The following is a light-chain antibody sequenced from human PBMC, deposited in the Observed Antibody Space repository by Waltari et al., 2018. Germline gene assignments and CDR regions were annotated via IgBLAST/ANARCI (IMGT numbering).Light chain of an antibody. CDR1: QSITNW. V-gene: IGKV1-5*03. CDR3: QQYDNYWT. Sequence: DIQMTQSPSTLSASVGDRVTIPCRASQSITNWLAWYQQKPGKAPKLRFYRASNLESGVPSRFSGSGSGTEFTLTISSLQPDDFATYYCQQYDNYWTFGQGTKVEIK. J-gene: IGKJ1*01. CDR2: RAS.